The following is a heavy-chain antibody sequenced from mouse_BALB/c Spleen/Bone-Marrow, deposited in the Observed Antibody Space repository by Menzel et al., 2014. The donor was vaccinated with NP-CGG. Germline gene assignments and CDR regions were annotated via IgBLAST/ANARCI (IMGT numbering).Heavy chain of an antibody. CDR2: IDPANGNT. CDR3: APYYYGSSLFAY. D-gene: IGHD1-1*01. J-gene: IGHJ3*01. V-gene: IGHV14-3*02. CDR1: GFNIKDTY. Sequence: AQLQQSGAELVKPGASVKLSCTASGFNIKDTYMHWVKQRPEQGLEWIGRIDPANGNTKYDPKFQGKATITADTSSNTAYLQISSLTSEDTAVYYCAPYYYGSSLFAYWGQATLVTVSA.